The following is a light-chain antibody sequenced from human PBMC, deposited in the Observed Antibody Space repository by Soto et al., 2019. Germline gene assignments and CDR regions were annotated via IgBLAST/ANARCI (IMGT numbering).Light chain of an antibody. CDR2: EVN. J-gene: IGLJ1*01. CDR1: SSDVGGYNY. Sequence: QSVLTQPASVSGSPGQSITISCTGTSSDVGGYNYVSWYQQYPGKAPKLMIYEVNNRPSGVSNRFSGSKSGNTASLTISGLQPEDEADYHCSSYTTSSTYVFGTGTKLTVL. CDR3: SSYTTSSTYV. V-gene: IGLV2-14*01.